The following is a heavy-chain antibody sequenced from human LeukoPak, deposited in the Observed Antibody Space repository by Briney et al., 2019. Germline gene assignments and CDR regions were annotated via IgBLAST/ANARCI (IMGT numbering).Heavy chain of an antibody. J-gene: IGHJ4*02. V-gene: IGHV3-23*01. D-gene: IGHD1-14*01. Sequence: GGSLRLSCAASGFTFSSYAMSWVRQAPGKGLEWVSAISGSGGSTYYADSVKGRFTISRDNSKNTLYLQTNSLRAEDTAVYYCAKDRVPIVEGTLFDYWGQGTLVTVSS. CDR3: AKDRVPIVEGTLFDY. CDR2: ISGSGGST. CDR1: GFTFSSYA.